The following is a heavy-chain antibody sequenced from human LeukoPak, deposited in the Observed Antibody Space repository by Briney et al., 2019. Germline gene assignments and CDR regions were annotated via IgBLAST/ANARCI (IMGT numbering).Heavy chain of an antibody. CDR1: GGSFSSYY. J-gene: IGHJ2*01. D-gene: IGHD5-18*01. V-gene: IGHV4-59*01. Sequence: SETLSLTCAVYGGSFSSYYWTWIRQPPGKGLEWIGHIYYSGSTNYNPSLKSPVTISIETSKNQFSLRMSSVTAADTAVYCARAKRGYTYGSQKSNWYLDLWGRGTLVTVSS. CDR2: IYYSGST. CDR3: ARAKRGYTYGSQKSNWYLDL.